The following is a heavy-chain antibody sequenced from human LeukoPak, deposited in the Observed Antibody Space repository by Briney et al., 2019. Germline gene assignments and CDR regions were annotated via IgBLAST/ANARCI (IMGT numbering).Heavy chain of an antibody. V-gene: IGHV1-3*01. J-gene: IGHJ4*02. CDR3: ARGAGEVWFGELFPLDY. CDR2: INAGNGNR. CDR1: GYTFTSYA. Sequence: ASVKVSCKASGYTFTSYAMHWVRQAPGQRLEWMGWINAGNGNRKYSQKFQGRVTITRDTSASTAYMELSSLRSEDTAVYYCARGAGEVWFGELFPLDYWGQGTLVTVSS. D-gene: IGHD3-10*01.